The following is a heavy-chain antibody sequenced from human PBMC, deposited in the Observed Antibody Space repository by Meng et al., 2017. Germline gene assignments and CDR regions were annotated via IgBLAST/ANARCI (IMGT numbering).Heavy chain of an antibody. CDR3: VGGVDGGYYQNGMDV. V-gene: IGHV3-33*01. Sequence: GESLKISCAASGFTFSSHGMHWVRQAPGKGLEWVALIWYDGSNKYYSDSVKGRFIISRDNSKSTVTLQMDSLRAEDTALYYCVGGVDGGYYQNGMDVWGQGTTVTVSS. D-gene: IGHD3-3*01. CDR1: GFTFSSHG. CDR2: IWYDGSNK. J-gene: IGHJ6*02.